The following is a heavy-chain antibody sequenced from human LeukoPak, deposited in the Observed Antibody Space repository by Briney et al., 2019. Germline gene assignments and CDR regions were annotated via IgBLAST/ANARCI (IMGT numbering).Heavy chain of an antibody. CDR3: ARGVGELRFLEWSFDI. CDR1: GFTFSSYS. J-gene: IGHJ3*02. V-gene: IGHV3-21*01. D-gene: IGHD3-3*01. Sequence: PGGSLRLSCAASGFTFSSYSMNWARQAPGKGLEWVSSISSSSSYIYYADSVKGRFTISRDNAKNSLYLQMNSLRAEDTAVYYCARGVGELRFLEWSFDIWGQGTMVTVSS. CDR2: ISSSSSYI.